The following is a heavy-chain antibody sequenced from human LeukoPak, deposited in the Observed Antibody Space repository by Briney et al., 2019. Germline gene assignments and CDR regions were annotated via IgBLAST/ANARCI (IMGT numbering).Heavy chain of an antibody. CDR2: ISYSGGT. CDR1: GGSISSYY. Sequence: PSETLSLTCTVSGGSISSYYWSWIRQPPGKGLEWIRYISYSGGTNYNPSLKSRVTISVDTSKNQFSLKLSSVTAADTAVYYCARHSSSWYHYYYYYGMDVWGQGTTVTVSS. V-gene: IGHV4-59*08. J-gene: IGHJ6*02. D-gene: IGHD6-13*01. CDR3: ARHSSSWYHYYYYYGMDV.